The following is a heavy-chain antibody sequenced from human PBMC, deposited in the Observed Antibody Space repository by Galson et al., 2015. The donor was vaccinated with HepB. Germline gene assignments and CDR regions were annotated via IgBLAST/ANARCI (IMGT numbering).Heavy chain of an antibody. CDR3: ARDFEGQPSTAVAGTWGGYFDY. CDR1: GFTFSSYS. Sequence: SLRLSCAASGFTFSSYSMNWIRQAPGKGLEWVSSISSTSSYIYYADSVKGRFTISRDNAKNSLYLQMDSLRAEDTAVYYCARDFEGQPSTAVAGTWGGYFDYWGQGTLVTVSS. J-gene: IGHJ4*02. V-gene: IGHV3-21*01. CDR2: ISSTSSYI. D-gene: IGHD6-19*01.